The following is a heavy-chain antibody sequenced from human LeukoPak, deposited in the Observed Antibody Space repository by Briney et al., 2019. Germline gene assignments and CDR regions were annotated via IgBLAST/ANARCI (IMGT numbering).Heavy chain of an antibody. CDR3: ARDLSRDGYNY. D-gene: IGHD5-24*01. V-gene: IGHV3-7*01. J-gene: IGHJ4*02. Sequence: GGSLRLSCVASGFPFSSYWMTWVRQAPGKGLEWVANIKQDETEKFYLGSVKGRFTISRDNAKNSLYLQMNSLRAEDTAVYYCARDLSRDGYNYWGQGTLVTVSS. CDR1: GFPFSSYW. CDR2: IKQDETEK.